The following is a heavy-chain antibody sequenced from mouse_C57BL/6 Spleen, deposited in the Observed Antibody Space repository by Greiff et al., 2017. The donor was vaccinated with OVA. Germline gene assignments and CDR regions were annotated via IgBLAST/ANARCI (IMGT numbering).Heavy chain of an antibody. Sequence: VKLMESGAELAKPGASVKLSCKASGYTFTSYWMHWVKQRPGQGLEWIGYINPSSGYTKYNQKFKDKATLTADKSSSTAYMQLSSLTYEDSAVYYCAREAITTVVATDYYAMDYWGQGTSVTVSS. V-gene: IGHV1-7*01. CDR2: INPSSGYT. D-gene: IGHD1-1*01. J-gene: IGHJ4*01. CDR3: AREAITTVVATDYYAMDY. CDR1: GYTFTSYW.